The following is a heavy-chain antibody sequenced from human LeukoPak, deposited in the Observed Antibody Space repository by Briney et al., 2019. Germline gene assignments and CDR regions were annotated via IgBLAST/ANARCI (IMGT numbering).Heavy chain of an antibody. CDR2: INPSGDST. CDR1: GYTFTSNH. V-gene: IGHV1-46*01. Sequence: ASVKVSCKASGYTFTSNHIHWVRQAPGQGLEWMGVINPSGDSTSYAQNFQGRVTMTRDTSTSTVYMELSSLRSEDTAIYYCAKIAASGTGEGYWGQGTLVTVSS. J-gene: IGHJ4*02. CDR3: AKIAASGTGEGY. D-gene: IGHD6-13*01.